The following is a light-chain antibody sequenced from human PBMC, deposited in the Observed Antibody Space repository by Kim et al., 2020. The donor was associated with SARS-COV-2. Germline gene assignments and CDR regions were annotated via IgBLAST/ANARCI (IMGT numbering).Light chain of an antibody. J-gene: IGKJ1*01. CDR2: AAS. Sequence: GSVGDRVTITCRASQDIANSLAWYPQKPGKVPKLLIYAASTLQSGVPSRFSGSGSGTQFTLTIGSLQTEDVATYYCQKYNSAPWTFGPGTKVDIK. CDR1: QDIANS. V-gene: IGKV1-27*01. CDR3: QKYNSAPWT.